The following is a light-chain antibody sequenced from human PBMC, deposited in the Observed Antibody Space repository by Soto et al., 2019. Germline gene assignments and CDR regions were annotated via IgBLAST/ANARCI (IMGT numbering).Light chain of an antibody. V-gene: IGLV2-23*01. CDR2: EGS. J-gene: IGLJ1*01. CDR3: CSYAGSSTSYV. CDR1: SSDVGSYNL. Sequence: HSLLTQPSSVSGSPGQSITISCTGTSSDVGSYNLVSWYQQHPGKAPKLMIYEGSKRPSGVSNRFSGSKSGNTASLTISGLQAEDEADYYCCSYAGSSTSYVFGTGTKVNVL.